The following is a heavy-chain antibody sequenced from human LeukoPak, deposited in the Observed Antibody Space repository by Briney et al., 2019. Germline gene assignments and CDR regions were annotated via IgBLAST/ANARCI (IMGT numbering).Heavy chain of an antibody. CDR1: GFTFSSYW. CDR3: ARDDYGSGSWNDY. J-gene: IGHJ4*02. CDR2: ILWSGGST. V-gene: IGHV3-20*04. Sequence: GGSLRLSCAASGFTFSSYWMHWVRQAPGKGLEWVSGILWSGGSTGYADSVKGRFTISRDNAKNSLYLQMNSLRAEDTALYYCARDDYGSGSWNDYWGQGTLVTVSS. D-gene: IGHD3-10*01.